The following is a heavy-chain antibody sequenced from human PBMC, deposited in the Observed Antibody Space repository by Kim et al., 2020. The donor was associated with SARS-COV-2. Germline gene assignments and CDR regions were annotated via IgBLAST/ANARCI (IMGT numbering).Heavy chain of an antibody. CDR1: GGSISSSSYY. D-gene: IGHD6-13*01. CDR2: IYYSGST. Sequence: SETLSLTCTVSGGSISSSSYYWGWIRQPPGKGLEWIGSIYYSGSTYYNPSLKSRVTISVDTSKNQFSLKLSSVTAADTAVYYCASGYSSSWGYAFDIWGQGTMVTVSS. CDR3: ASGYSSSWGYAFDI. J-gene: IGHJ3*02. V-gene: IGHV4-39*01.